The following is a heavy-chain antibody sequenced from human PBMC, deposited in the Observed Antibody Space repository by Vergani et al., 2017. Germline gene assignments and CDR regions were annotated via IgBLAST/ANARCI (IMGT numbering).Heavy chain of an antibody. CDR2: IDRYYGVK. J-gene: IGHJ2*01. V-gene: IGHV3-9*01. CDR1: GFTFQAFA. D-gene: IGHD3-16*01. Sequence: VEAGGGLVQPGGSLRLSCTASGFTFQAFAFHWVRQVSGRGLEWVSGIDRYYGVKNGNSFEGRFSISRDNAKKAVFLQMNNLRHEDTALYFCVKENDYDADGPFDLWGRGTLVTVSS. CDR3: VKENDYDADGPFDL.